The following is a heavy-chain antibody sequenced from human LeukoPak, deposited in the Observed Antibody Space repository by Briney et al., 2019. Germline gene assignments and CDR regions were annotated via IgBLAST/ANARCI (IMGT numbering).Heavy chain of an antibody. CDR2: ISWNSGTI. D-gene: IGHD6-13*01. V-gene: IGHV3-9*01. CDR3: ARAGYSSSWTLDY. Sequence: GGSLRLSCAASGFTFDDYAMHWVRQPPGKGLEWVSGISWNSGTIVYADSVKGRFTISRDNAKNSLYLQMNSLRAEDTAVYYCARAGYSSSWTLDYWGQGTLVTVSS. J-gene: IGHJ4*02. CDR1: GFTFDDYA.